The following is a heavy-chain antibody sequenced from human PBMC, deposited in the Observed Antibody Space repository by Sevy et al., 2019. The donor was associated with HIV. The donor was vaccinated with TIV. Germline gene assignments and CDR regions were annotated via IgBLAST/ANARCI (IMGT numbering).Heavy chain of an antibody. CDR3: AKSYYYGSGSPTPFDY. CDR1: GFTFSSYA. Sequence: GGSLRLSCAASGFTFSSYAMSWVRQAPGKGLEWVSAISGSGGSTYYEDSVKGRFTISRDNSKNTLYLQMNSLRAEDTAVYYCAKSYYYGSGSPTPFDYWGQGTLVTVSS. CDR2: ISGSGGST. J-gene: IGHJ4*02. V-gene: IGHV3-23*01. D-gene: IGHD3-10*01.